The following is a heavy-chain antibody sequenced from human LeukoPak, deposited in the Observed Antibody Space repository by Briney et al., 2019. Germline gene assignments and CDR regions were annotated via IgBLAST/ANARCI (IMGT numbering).Heavy chain of an antibody. V-gene: IGHV3-7*01. CDR1: GFTFSSYW. J-gene: IGHJ6*02. CDR2: IKQDGSEK. CDR3: ARSAAIRNKNYYYYYGMDV. Sequence: GGSLRLSCAAPGFTFSSYWMSWVRQAPGKGLEWVANIKQDGSEKYYVDSVKGRFTISRDNAKNSLYLQMNSLRAEDTAVYYCARSAAIRNKNYYYYYGMDVWGQGTTVTVSS. D-gene: IGHD2-2*02.